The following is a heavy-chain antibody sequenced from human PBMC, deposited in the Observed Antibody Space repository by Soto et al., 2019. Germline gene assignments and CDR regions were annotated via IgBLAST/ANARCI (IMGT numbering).Heavy chain of an antibody. D-gene: IGHD3-10*01. J-gene: IGHJ6*02. Sequence: ASVKVSCKASGGTFSSYAISWVRQAPGQGLEWMGGNIPIFGTANYAQKFQGRVTITADESTSTAYMELGSLRSEDTAVYYCAGTASITMVRGYGMDVWGQGTTVTVSS. CDR1: GGTFSSYA. V-gene: IGHV1-69*13. CDR3: AGTASITMVRGYGMDV. CDR2: NIPIFGTA.